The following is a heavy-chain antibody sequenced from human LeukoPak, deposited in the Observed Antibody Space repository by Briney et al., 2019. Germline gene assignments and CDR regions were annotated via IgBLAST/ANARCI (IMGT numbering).Heavy chain of an antibody. CDR3: AITYYYDSSPTNSDY. CDR1: VGTFSSYA. J-gene: IGHJ4*02. Sequence: SVKVSCKASVGTFSSYAISWVRQAPRRGLAWMGGVIPIFGTANYAQKFQGRVTITADESTSTAYMELSSLRSEDTAVYYCAITYYYDSSPTNSDYWGQGTLVTVSS. V-gene: IGHV1-69*13. CDR2: VIPIFGTA. D-gene: IGHD3-22*01.